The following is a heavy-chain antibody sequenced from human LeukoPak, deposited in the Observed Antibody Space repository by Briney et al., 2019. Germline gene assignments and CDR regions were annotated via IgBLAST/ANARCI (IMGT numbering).Heavy chain of an antibody. CDR2: IWYDGSNK. J-gene: IGHJ4*02. CDR3: ARGLLFGDY. V-gene: IGHV3-33*01. CDR1: GFTFGSYG. D-gene: IGHD3-10*01. Sequence: GGSRRPSWAASGFTFGSYGMHWVRQAPGKGLEWVAVIWYDGSNKYYADSVKGRFTISRDNSKNTLYLQMNSLRAEDTAVYYCARGLLFGDYWGQGTLVTVSS.